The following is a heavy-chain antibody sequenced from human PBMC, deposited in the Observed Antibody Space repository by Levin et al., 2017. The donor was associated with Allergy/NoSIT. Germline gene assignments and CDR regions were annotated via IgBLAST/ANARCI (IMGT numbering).Heavy chain of an antibody. D-gene: IGHD6-13*01. CDR2: IYHSGST. CDR3: ARSRSSSWQNPYDAFNI. Sequence: TASETLSLTCAVSGGSISSTNWWSWVRQPPGKGLEWIGEIYHSGSTNYNPSLKSRVIISVDKSKNHFSLRLSFVTAADTAVYYCARSRSSSWQNPYDAFNIWGQGTMVTVSS. CDR1: GGSISSTNW. V-gene: IGHV4-4*02. J-gene: IGHJ3*02.